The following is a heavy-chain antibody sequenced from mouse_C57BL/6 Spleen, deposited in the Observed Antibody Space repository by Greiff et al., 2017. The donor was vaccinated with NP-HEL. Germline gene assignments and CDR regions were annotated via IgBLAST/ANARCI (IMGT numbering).Heavy chain of an antibody. D-gene: IGHD2-13*01. V-gene: IGHV5-4*01. Sequence: DVKLVESGGGLVKPGGSLKLSCAASGFTFSSYAMSWVRQTPEKRLEWVATISDGGSYTYYPDNVKGRFTISRDNAKNNLYLQMSHLKSEDTAMYYCARDGETSYAMDYWGQGTSVTVSS. CDR3: ARDGETSYAMDY. J-gene: IGHJ4*01. CDR1: GFTFSSYA. CDR2: ISDGGSYT.